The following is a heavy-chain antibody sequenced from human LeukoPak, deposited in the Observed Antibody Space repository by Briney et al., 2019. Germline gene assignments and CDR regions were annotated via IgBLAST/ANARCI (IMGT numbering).Heavy chain of an antibody. V-gene: IGHV4-39*01. Sequence: TLSLTCTVSGDSISINYNWGWIRQPPGKGLEWIGSIFYGGATYYSPSLKSRVTISVDTSKNQFSLKLSSMTAADTAVYYCVRHRQWLLFPDYWGQGTLVTVSS. J-gene: IGHJ4*02. CDR3: VRHRQWLLFPDY. D-gene: IGHD6-19*01. CDR2: IFYGGAT. CDR1: GDSISINYN.